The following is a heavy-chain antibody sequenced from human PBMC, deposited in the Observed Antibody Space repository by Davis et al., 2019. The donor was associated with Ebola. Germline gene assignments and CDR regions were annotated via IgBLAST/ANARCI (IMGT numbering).Heavy chain of an antibody. V-gene: IGHV5-51*01. CDR2: IYPGDSDT. Sequence: GGSLRPSCKGSGYSFTSYWIGWVRQMPGKGLEWMGIIYPGDSDTRYSPSFQGQVTISADKSISTAYLQWSSLKASDTAMYYCARLYYGSGSYFLDGMDVWGQGTTVTVSS. D-gene: IGHD3-10*01. J-gene: IGHJ6*02. CDR1: GYSFTSYW. CDR3: ARLYYGSGSYFLDGMDV.